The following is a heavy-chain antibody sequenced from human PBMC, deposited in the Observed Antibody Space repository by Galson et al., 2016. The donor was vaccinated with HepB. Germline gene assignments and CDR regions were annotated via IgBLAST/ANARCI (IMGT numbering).Heavy chain of an antibody. Sequence: SVKVSCKASEDTFRKSDVHWVRQAPGQGPDWMGLINPALGGANYPQKFQGRVTMTRDTSTRTVYMEVRSLTSGDTAVYFCAAKAVTGTFFDSWGQGTLVTVSS. CDR3: AAKAVTGTFFDS. V-gene: IGHV1-46*01. CDR2: INPALGGA. D-gene: IGHD4-17*01. J-gene: IGHJ4*02. CDR1: EDTFRKSD.